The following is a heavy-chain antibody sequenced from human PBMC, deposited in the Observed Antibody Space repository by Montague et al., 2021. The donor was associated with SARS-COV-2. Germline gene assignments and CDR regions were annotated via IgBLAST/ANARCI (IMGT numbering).Heavy chain of an antibody. Sequence: SETLSLTCAVYGGSFSGYYWSWIRQPPGKGLGWIGEINHSGRTNYNPPLKSRVTISVDTSKNQFSLKLSSVTAADAAVYYCARGYDYVWGSYRYFHCFDSWGQGTLVTVSS. J-gene: IGHJ5*01. CDR3: ARGYDYVWGSYRYFHCFDS. CDR1: GGSFSGYY. V-gene: IGHV4-34*01. D-gene: IGHD3-16*02. CDR2: INHSGRT.